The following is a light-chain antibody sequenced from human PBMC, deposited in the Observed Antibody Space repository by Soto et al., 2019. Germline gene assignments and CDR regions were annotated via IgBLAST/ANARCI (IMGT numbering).Light chain of an antibody. J-gene: IGKJ2*01. CDR2: AAS. V-gene: IGKV1-39*01. CDR1: HSISSF. Sequence: DIQMTQSPSSLSASVGDRVTITCRASHSISSFLNWYQQKPGKAPKLLIYAASSLQSGVPAKFSGGQSGTESIHSISSLQPEDFETYLCQQSYSTPDTFGQGNTLAIK. CDR3: QQSYSTPDT.